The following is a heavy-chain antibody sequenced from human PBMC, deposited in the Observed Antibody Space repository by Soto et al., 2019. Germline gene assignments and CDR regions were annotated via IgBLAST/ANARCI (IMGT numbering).Heavy chain of an antibody. J-gene: IGHJ3*02. D-gene: IGHD6-6*01. CDR3: ARQISSIAARLSAFDI. Sequence: GESLKISCKGSGYSFTSYWIGWVRQMPGKGLEWMGIIYPGDSDTRYSPSFQGQVTISADKSISTAYLQWSSLKASDTAMYYCARQISSIAARLSAFDIWGQGTMVTVS. CDR1: GYSFTSYW. CDR2: IYPGDSDT. V-gene: IGHV5-51*01.